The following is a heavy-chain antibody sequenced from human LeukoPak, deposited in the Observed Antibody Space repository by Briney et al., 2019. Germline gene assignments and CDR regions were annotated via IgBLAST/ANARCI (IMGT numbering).Heavy chain of an antibody. D-gene: IGHD3-22*01. Sequence: ASVKVSCKASGYTFTSYGISWVRQAPGQGLGWMGWISAYNGNTNYAQKLQGRVTMTTDTSTSTAYMELRSLRSDDTAVYYCARHPPPTYYYDSSGYYYFDYWGQGTLVTVSS. V-gene: IGHV1-18*01. CDR3: ARHPPPTYYYDSSGYYYFDY. CDR2: ISAYNGNT. CDR1: GYTFTSYG. J-gene: IGHJ4*02.